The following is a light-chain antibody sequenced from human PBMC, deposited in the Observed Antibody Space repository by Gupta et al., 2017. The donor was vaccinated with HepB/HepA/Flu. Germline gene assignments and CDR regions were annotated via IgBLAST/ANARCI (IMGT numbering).Light chain of an antibody. CDR1: QSVGSN. J-gene: IGKJ5*01. V-gene: IGKV3-15*01. Sequence: EVLMTQSPATLSVSPGERATLSCRASQSVGSNLAWYQQKPGQAPRLLIYGASTRATGIPDRFSGSGSGTDFTLTISSLQSEDFTVYYCQQYNNWPITFGQGTRLEIK. CDR3: QQYNNWPIT. CDR2: GAS.